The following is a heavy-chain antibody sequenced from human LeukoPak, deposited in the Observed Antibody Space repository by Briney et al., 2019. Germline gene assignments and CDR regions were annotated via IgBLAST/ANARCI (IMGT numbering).Heavy chain of an antibody. CDR2: IYWNDDK. Sequence: SGPTLVNPTQTLPLTCTFSGFSLSTSGMGVGWIRQPPGKALEWLALIYWNDDKRYSPSLKSRLTITKDTSKNQVVLTMTNMDPVDTATYYCAHLLPYDFWSGYYTNWFDPWGQGTLVTVSS. CDR3: AHLLPYDFWSGYYTNWFDP. J-gene: IGHJ5*02. D-gene: IGHD3-3*01. V-gene: IGHV2-5*01. CDR1: GFSLSTSGMG.